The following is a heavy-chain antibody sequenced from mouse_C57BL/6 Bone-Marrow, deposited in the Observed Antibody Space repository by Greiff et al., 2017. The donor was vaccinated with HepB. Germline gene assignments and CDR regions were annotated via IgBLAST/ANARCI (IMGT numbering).Heavy chain of an antibody. Sequence: VQLQQPGAELVRPGSSVKLSCKASGYTFTSYWMPWVKQRPIQGLEWIGNIDPSDSEPHYNQKFKDKATLTVDKSSSTAYMQLSSLTSEDAAVYYGARRMGAWFAYWGQGTLVTVAA. V-gene: IGHV1-52*01. J-gene: IGHJ3*01. CDR3: ARRMGAWFAY. CDR2: IDPSDSEP. D-gene: IGHD2-3*01. CDR1: GYTFTSYW.